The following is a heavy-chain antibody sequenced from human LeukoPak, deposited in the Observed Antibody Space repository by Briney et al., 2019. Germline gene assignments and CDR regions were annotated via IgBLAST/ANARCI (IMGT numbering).Heavy chain of an antibody. V-gene: IGHV4-39*01. CDR3: ARGPGGIAAAGRGSGSSNSGFRRGPTNYYYYMDV. D-gene: IGHD6-13*01. CDR2: IYYSGST. Sequence: SETLSLTCTVSGGSISSSSHFWGWIRQPPGKGLEWIGSIYYSGSTYYNPSLKSRVTISVDTSKNQFSLKLSSVTAADTAVYYCARGPGGIAAAGRGSGSSNSGFRRGPTNYYYYMDVWGKGTTVTVSS. CDR1: GGSISSSSHF. J-gene: IGHJ6*03.